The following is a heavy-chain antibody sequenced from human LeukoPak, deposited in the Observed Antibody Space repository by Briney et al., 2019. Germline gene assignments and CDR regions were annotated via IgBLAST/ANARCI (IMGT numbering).Heavy chain of an antibody. CDR1: GGSISSGSYY. CDR2: IYTSGST. CDR3: ARDSTIFGVPDAFDI. J-gene: IGHJ3*02. Sequence: PSQTLSLTCTVSGGSISSGSYYWNWIRQPAGKGLEWIGRIYTSGSTNYNPSLRSRVTISVDTSKNQFSLKLSSVTAADTAVYYCARDSTIFGVPDAFDIWGQGTMVTVSS. D-gene: IGHD3-3*01. V-gene: IGHV4-61*02.